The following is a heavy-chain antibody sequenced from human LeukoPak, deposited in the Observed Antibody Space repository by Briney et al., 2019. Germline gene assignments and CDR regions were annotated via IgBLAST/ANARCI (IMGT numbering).Heavy chain of an antibody. CDR1: GFTFSHFA. D-gene: IGHD3-10*01. J-gene: IGHJ4*02. Sequence: GGSLRLSCAASGFTFSHFAMAWVRQAPGKGLEWLLSLGGSAGDTYFADSVKGRFTISRDNSKNTLYLQMNSLRAEDTAVYYCARARVLLWFGELDYWGQGTLVTVSS. CDR3: ARARVLLWFGELDY. V-gene: IGHV3-23*01. CDR2: LGGSAGDT.